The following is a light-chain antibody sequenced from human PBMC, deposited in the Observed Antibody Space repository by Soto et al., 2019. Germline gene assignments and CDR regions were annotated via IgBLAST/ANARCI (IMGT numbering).Light chain of an antibody. CDR3: QQYGRSPFT. Sequence: EIVLTQSPATLSSFPGDRVTLSCRASQSVSNNYLAWYQQKPGQAPRLLIFGASNRATGVPDRFSASGSGTDFTLTISRLEPEDFAVYYCQQYGRSPFTFGPGTKVDIK. J-gene: IGKJ3*01. V-gene: IGKV3-20*01. CDR2: GAS. CDR1: QSVSNNY.